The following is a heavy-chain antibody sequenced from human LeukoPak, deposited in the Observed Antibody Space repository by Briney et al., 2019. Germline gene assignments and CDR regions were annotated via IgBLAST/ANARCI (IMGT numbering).Heavy chain of an antibody. CDR2: ISGSGGST. J-gene: IGHJ4*02. CDR1: GFTFSSYA. CDR3: AREENTLLLSLDY. V-gene: IGHV3-23*01. D-gene: IGHD2/OR15-2a*01. Sequence: GGSLRLSCAASGFTFSSYAMSWVRQAPGKGLEWVSAISGSGGSTYYADSVKGRFTISRDMSKNSVFLQMASLRAEDTAIYYCAREENTLLLSLDYWGLGTLVTVSS.